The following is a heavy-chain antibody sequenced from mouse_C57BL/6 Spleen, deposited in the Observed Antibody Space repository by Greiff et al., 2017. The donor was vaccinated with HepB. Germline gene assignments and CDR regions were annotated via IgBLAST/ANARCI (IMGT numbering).Heavy chain of an antibody. CDR1: GYAFSSYW. CDR3: ARSGTGPHYFDY. CDR2: IYPGDGDT. V-gene: IGHV1-80*01. Sequence: QVQLKESGAELVKPGASVKISCKASGYAFSSYWMNWVKQRPGKGLEWIGQIYPGDGDTNYNGKFKGKATLTADKSSSTAYMQLRSLTSEDSAVYFCARSGTGPHYFDYWGQGTTLTVSS. D-gene: IGHD3-1*01. J-gene: IGHJ2*01.